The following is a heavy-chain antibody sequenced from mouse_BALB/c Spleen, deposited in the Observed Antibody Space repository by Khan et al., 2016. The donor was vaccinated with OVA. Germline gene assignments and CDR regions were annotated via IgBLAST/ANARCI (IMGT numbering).Heavy chain of an antibody. J-gene: IGHJ3*01. CDR2: ISYSGST. D-gene: IGHD2-4*01. Sequence: QLEESGPGLVKPSQSLSLICTVTGYSITSEYAWNWIRQFPGNKLEWMGYISYSGSTNYNPSLKSRISITRDTSKNQFFLQLNSVTSEDTATYYCERKDYYDYDPFPDWGQGTLVTVSA. V-gene: IGHV3-2*02. CDR1: GYSITSEYA. CDR3: ERKDYYDYDPFPD.